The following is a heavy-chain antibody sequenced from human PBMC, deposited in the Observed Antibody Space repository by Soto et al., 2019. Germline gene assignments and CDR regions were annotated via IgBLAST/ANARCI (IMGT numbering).Heavy chain of an antibody. J-gene: IGHJ4*02. D-gene: IGHD1-26*01. Sequence: EVQLVESGGGLVKPGGSLRLSCAASGCTFNSYSMNWVRQAPGKGLEWVSSISSSSNYIYYADSMKGRFTISRDNAKNSLYLQMNSLRAEDTGVYYCARDLVGATIWGQGTLVTVSS. CDR2: ISSSSNYI. V-gene: IGHV3-21*01. CDR1: GCTFNSYS. CDR3: ARDLVGATI.